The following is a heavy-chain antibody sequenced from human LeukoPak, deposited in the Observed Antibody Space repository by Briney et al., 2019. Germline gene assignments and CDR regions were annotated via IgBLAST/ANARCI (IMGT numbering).Heavy chain of an antibody. CDR1: GGSISSYY. Sequence: SETLSLTCTVSGGSISSYYWSWIRQPPGKGLEWIGYIYYSGSTNYNPSLKSRVTISVDTSKNQFSLKLSSVTAADTAVYYCAREAVGATDGWFDPWGQGTLVTVSS. V-gene: IGHV4-59*12. J-gene: IGHJ5*02. CDR3: AREAVGATDGWFDP. D-gene: IGHD1-26*01. CDR2: IYYSGST.